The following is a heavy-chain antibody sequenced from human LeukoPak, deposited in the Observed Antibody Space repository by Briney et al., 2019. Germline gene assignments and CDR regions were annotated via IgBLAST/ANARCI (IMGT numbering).Heavy chain of an antibody. CDR3: ASNGGGWELYFDY. D-gene: IGHD3-10*01. CDR1: GGSISSSSYY. J-gene: IGHJ4*02. Sequence: SETLSLTCTVSGGSISSSSYYWNWIRQPPGKGLEWIGSIYYSGSTYYNPSLKSRVTISVDTSKNQFSLKLSSVTAADTAVYYCASNGGGWELYFDYWGQGPLVTVSS. CDR2: IYYSGST. V-gene: IGHV4-39*07.